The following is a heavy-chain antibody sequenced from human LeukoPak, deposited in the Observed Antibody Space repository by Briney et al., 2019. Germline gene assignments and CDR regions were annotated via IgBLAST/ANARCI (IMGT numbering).Heavy chain of an antibody. J-gene: IGHJ4*02. V-gene: IGHV3-49*04. Sequence: PGRSLRLSCTASGFTFGDYAISWVRQAPGKGLEWVGFIRSKAYGGTTEYAASVKGRLTISRDDSNSIAYLEMDSLKTDDTAVYNCTRDQTPYYWGQGTLVTLSS. CDR2: IRSKAYGGTT. CDR3: TRDQTPYY. CDR1: GFTFGDYA.